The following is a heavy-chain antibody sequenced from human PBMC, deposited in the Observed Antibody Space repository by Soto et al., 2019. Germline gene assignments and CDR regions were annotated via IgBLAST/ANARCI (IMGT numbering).Heavy chain of an antibody. CDR1: GFTFSQHD. Sequence: QVQLVESGGGVVQPGRSLRLSCAASGFTFSQHDMHWVRQAPGKGLEWVAVIWFDGSNENYADSVKGRFSISRDSFNKTLYLQMNGLRDEGTAVYYCAGEGFLGTGGLDYWGQGSLVTVSS. CDR2: IWFDGSNE. CDR3: AGEGFLGTGGLDY. V-gene: IGHV3-33*01. D-gene: IGHD2-8*02. J-gene: IGHJ4*02.